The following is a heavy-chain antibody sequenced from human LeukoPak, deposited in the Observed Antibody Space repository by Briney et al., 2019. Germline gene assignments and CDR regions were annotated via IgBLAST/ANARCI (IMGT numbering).Heavy chain of an antibody. V-gene: IGHV3-7*03. CDR1: GFTFNNYW. J-gene: IGHJ4*02. CDR3: ARLGLPDY. CDR2: VKQDGSQK. D-gene: IGHD2-21*01. Sequence: PGGSLRLSCAASGFTFNNYWMSWVRQAPGKGLEWVANVKQDGSQKYYVDSVTGQFTISRDNAKNSLYLQMNSLRAEDTAVYYCARLGLPDYWGQGILVTVSS.